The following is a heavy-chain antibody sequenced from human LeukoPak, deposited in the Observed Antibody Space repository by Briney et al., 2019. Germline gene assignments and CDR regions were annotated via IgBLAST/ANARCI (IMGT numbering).Heavy chain of an antibody. J-gene: IGHJ4*02. V-gene: IGHV3-23*01. CDR1: GVSLSGYA. CDR3: AKGLKRGFDY. D-gene: IGHD3-16*01. CDR2: ISGSGCST. Sequence: QRGGSLRLSCAASGVSLSGYAMCCGREAPGKGPEWVSAISGSGCSTYYADSVKGRFTISIDNSKNTLYLQMNSLRAEDTAVYYCAKGLKRGFDYWGQGTLVTVSS.